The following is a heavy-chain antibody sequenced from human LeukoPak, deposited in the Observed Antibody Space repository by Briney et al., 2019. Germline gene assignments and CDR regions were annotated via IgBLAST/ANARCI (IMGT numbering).Heavy chain of an antibody. CDR3: GKESVGFGELNY. Sequence: GGSLRLSCAASGFTFSSYAMHWVRQAPGKGLEWVAVISYDGSNKFYADSVKGRFTLSRDNSKNTLYLQMNSLRIEDTAVDYCGKESVGFGELNYWGQGTLVTVSS. J-gene: IGHJ4*02. V-gene: IGHV3-30-3*02. CDR2: ISYDGSNK. CDR1: GFTFSSYA. D-gene: IGHD3-10*01.